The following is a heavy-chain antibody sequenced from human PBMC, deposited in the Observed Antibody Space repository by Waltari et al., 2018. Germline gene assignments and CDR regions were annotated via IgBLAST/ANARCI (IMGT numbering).Heavy chain of an antibody. CDR1: AFPFSNHA. CDR3: ARDWAGTAQFPYYYYGMDV. J-gene: IGHJ6*02. CDR2: TSYDGSDK. Sequence: QVQLVDSGGGVVQPGRSLSLASAAPAFPFSNHAMPLCRQAPGKGLEWVAVTSYDGSDKYYADSVKGRFTISRDNSKNTLYLQMNSLRDEDTAVYYCARDWAGTAQFPYYYYGMDVWGQGTTVTVSS. D-gene: IGHD1-1*01. V-gene: IGHV3-30*04.